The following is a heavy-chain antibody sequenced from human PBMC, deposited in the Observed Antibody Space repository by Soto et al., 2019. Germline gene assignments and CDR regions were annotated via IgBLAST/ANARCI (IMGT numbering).Heavy chain of an antibody. CDR2: LSDGGGST. J-gene: IGHJ6*02. CDR3: AKGHDFGSGYSYYYGMYV. D-gene: IGHD3-3*01. V-gene: IGHV3-23*01. CDR1: GFTFSHYA. Sequence: GSLRLSCAASGFTFSHYAMIWVRQAPGQGLEWVYGLSDGGGSTFYADSEKGRFTISRDNSKNTLYLQMSSLRADETAVYFCAKGHDFGSGYSYYYGMYVWGQGTTVTVSS.